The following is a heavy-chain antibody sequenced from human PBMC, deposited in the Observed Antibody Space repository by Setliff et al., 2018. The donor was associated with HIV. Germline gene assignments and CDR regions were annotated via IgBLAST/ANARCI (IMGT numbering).Heavy chain of an antibody. CDR1: GFTFSSFG. Sequence: GGSLRLSCAASGFTFSSFGLNWVRQAPGKGLEWVSLISSSSSAIYYEDSGKGRFTISRDNAKSSLYLQMNSLRAEDTAVYCCARREGYYGSGTPKGFFYYMDVWGKGTTVTVSS. V-gene: IGHV3-48*01. CDR3: ARREGYYGSGTPKGFFYYMDV. D-gene: IGHD3-10*01. J-gene: IGHJ6*03. CDR2: ISSSSSAI.